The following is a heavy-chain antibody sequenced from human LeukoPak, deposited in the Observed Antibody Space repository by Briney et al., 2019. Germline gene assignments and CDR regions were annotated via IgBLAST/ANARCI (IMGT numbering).Heavy chain of an antibody. J-gene: IGHJ4*02. CDR3: TRDVDYCSGGSCYVSIFDY. Sequence: PGGSLRLSCTASGFTFGDYAMSWFRQAPGKGLEWVGFIRSKAYGGTAEYAASVKGRFTISRDDSKSIAYLQMNSLKTEDTAVYYCTRDVDYCSGGSCYVSIFDYWGQGTLVTVSS. D-gene: IGHD2-15*01. V-gene: IGHV3-49*03. CDR2: IRSKAYGGTA. CDR1: GFTFGDYA.